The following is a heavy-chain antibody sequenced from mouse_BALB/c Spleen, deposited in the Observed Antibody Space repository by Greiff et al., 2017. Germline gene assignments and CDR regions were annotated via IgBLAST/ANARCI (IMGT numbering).Heavy chain of an antibody. V-gene: IGHV1-20*02. CDR2: INPYNGDT. D-gene: IGHD1-1*01. CDR3: AREGYYGSSPYFDY. Sequence: EVQLQQSGPELVKPGASVKISCKASGYSFTGYFMNWVMQSHGKSLEWIGRINPYNGDTFYNQKFKGKATLTVDKSSSTAHMELRSLASEDSAVYYCAREGYYGSSPYFDYWGQGTTLTVSS. J-gene: IGHJ2*01. CDR1: GYSFTGYF.